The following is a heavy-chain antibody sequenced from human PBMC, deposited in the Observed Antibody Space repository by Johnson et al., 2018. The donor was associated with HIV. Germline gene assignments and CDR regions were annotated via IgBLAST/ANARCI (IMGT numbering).Heavy chain of an antibody. J-gene: IGHJ3*02. CDR1: GFTFSNAW. V-gene: IGHV3-15*01. CDR2: IKSKTDGGTT. CDR3: TTSITIFVVVILDGFDI. D-gene: IGHD3-3*01. Sequence: VQLVESGGGLVKPGGSLRLSCAASGFTFSNAWMSWVRQAPGKGLEWVGRIKSKTDGGTTDCAAPVKGRFTISRDDSKNTLYVQMNSLKIEDTAVYYCTTSITIFVVVILDGFDIWGQGTMVTVSS.